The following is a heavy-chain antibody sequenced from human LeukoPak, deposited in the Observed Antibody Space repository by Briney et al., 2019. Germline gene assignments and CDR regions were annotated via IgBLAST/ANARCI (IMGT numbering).Heavy chain of an antibody. V-gene: IGHV3-48*01. CDR2: ISSSSSTI. D-gene: IGHD1-26*01. J-gene: IGHJ3*02. Sequence: PGGSLRLSCAASGFTFSSYSMNWVRQAPGKGLEWVSYISSSSSTIYYADSVKGRFTISRDNAKNSLYLQMNSLRAEDTAVYYCARSRKWELHGTDAFDIWGQGTMVTVSS. CDR3: ARSRKWELHGTDAFDI. CDR1: GFTFSSYS.